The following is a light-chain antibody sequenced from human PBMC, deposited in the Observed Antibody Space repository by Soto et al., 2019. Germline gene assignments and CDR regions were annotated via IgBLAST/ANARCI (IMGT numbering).Light chain of an antibody. CDR3: LQDYNYPMYS. CDR1: QAIRND. V-gene: IGKV1-6*01. CDR2: GAS. J-gene: IGKJ2*03. Sequence: AIQMTQSPSSLSASVGDIVTITCRASQAIRNDLGWYQQKPGEAPKLLIYGASILHSGVPPRFSGTGSGTDFTLTISSLQPDDFATYYCLQDYNYPMYSFGQGTRLEIK.